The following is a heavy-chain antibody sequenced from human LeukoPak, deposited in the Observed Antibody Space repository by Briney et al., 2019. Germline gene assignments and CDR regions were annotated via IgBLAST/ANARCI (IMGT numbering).Heavy chain of an antibody. CDR3: ARSGGATDYFDY. CDR2: IYHSGST. Sequence: PSGTLSLTCAVSGGSISSSNWWSWVRQPPGKGLEWIGEIYHSGSTNYNPSLKSRVTISVDTSKNQFSLKLSSVTAADTAVYYCARSGGATDYFDYWGQGTLVTVSS. CDR1: GGSISSSNW. J-gene: IGHJ4*02. V-gene: IGHV4-4*02. D-gene: IGHD1-26*01.